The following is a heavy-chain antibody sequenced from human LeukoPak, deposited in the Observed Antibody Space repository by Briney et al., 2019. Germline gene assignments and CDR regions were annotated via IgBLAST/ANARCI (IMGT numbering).Heavy chain of an antibody. D-gene: IGHD1-26*01. CDR3: ARGRFLGVGATNYFDY. Sequence: PSETLSLTCTVSGGSISSYYWSWIRQPPGKGLEWIGYIYYSGSTNYNPSLKSRVTISVDTSKNQFSLKLSSVTAADTAVYYCARGRFLGVGATNYFDYWGQGTLVTVSS. CDR1: GGSISSYY. V-gene: IGHV4-59*01. J-gene: IGHJ4*02. CDR2: IYYSGST.